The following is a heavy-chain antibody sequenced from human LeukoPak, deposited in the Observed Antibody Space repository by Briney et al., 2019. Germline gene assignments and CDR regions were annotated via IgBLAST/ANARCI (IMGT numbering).Heavy chain of an antibody. CDR3: ARDPSGVRGVSPFDY. Sequence: GGSLRLSCAASGFTFSIYSMHWVRQPPGKGLEWVSSITSSSNYIYYADSVKGRFTISRDNAKNSLYLQMNSLRAEDTAVYYCARDPSGVRGVSPFDYWGQGTLVTVSS. CDR2: ITSSSNYI. D-gene: IGHD3-10*01. V-gene: IGHV3-21*01. CDR1: GFTFSIYS. J-gene: IGHJ4*02.